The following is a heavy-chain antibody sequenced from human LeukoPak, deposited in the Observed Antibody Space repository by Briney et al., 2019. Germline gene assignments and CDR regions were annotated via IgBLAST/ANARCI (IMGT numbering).Heavy chain of an antibody. Sequence: GGSLRLSCAASGFTFSSYSMNWVRQAPGKGLEWVSSISSSSSYIYYADSVKGRFTISRGNSKNTLYLQMNSLRAEDTAVYYCAKDRYDFWSGNFDYWGQGTLVTVSS. J-gene: IGHJ4*02. CDR2: ISSSSSYI. CDR1: GFTFSSYS. D-gene: IGHD3-3*01. CDR3: AKDRYDFWSGNFDY. V-gene: IGHV3-21*01.